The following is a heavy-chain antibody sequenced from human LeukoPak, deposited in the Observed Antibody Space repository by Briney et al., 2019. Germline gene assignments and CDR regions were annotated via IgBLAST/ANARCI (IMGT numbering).Heavy chain of an antibody. D-gene: IGHD2-21*01. J-gene: IGHJ4*02. CDR1: GFSFSGSA. CDR2: IRSKPHNYAT. CDR3: TPVVGDVVFTNAY. Sequence: GGSLKLSCAASGFSFSGSAMHWVRQASGKGLEWVGRIRSKPHNYATAYAASVKGRFALSRDDSENTAFLQMNSLRTEDTAVYYCTPVVGDVVFTNAYWGQGTLVTVSS. V-gene: IGHV3-73*01.